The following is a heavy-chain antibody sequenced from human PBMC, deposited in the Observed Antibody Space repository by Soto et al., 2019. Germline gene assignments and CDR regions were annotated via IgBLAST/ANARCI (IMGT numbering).Heavy chain of an antibody. D-gene: IGHD3-10*01. CDR2: INPFDGSR. J-gene: IGHJ4*02. V-gene: IGHV1-46*03. CDR1: GYIFTSYY. CDR3: SRVDPGETSPFDH. Sequence: XSVKVSFKASGYIFTSYYIHWVRHAPGQGLEWMGWINPFDGSRMFAQSFQGRVTMTRDTSTSTVHMAVSSLRSEDTAVYYCSRVDPGETSPFDHWGQGTLVTVS.